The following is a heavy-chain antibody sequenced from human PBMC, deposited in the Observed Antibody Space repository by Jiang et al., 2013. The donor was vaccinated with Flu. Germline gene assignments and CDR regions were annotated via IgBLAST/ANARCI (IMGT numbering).Heavy chain of an antibody. Sequence: GGDLVQPGGSLRLSCAASGFSLRSNWMTWVRQAPGKGLEWVANMKGDGTEANYLASVKGRFTIFRDNAKNSVHLQMRSLRVEDSAMYYCAREFITVTDKSTFDLWGQGTMVTVSS. CDR1: GFSLRSNW. CDR3: AREFITVTDKSTFDL. D-gene: IGHD4-17*01. J-gene: IGHJ3*01. V-gene: IGHV3-7*05. CDR2: MKGDGTEA.